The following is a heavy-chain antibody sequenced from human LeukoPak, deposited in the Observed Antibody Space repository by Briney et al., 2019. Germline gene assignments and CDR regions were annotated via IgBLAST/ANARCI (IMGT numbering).Heavy chain of an antibody. CDR3: ARRFAAQLAFVDV. V-gene: IGHV3-64*02. Sequence: GGSLRLSCAASGFTFTNYAMHWVRQTPGKGLEYVSAISYNGGSTYYADSVKGRFTISRDNSKDTLYLQMGSLIPEDMGVYYCARRFAAQLAFVDVWGKGTTVTISS. D-gene: IGHD3-3*02. CDR1: GFTFTNYA. CDR2: ISYNGGST. J-gene: IGHJ6*04.